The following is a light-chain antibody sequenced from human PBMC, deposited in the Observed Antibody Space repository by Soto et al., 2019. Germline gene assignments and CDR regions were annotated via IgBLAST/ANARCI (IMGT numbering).Light chain of an antibody. CDR3: QQLNSYPLT. Sequence: IQLPQSPSSLSASVGDRVTITCRASQGISSYLAWYQQKPGKAPKLLIYAASTLQSGVPSRFSCSGSGTGFTLTISSLQPEDFATYFCQQLNSYPLTFGGGTKVEIK. CDR2: AAS. J-gene: IGKJ4*01. V-gene: IGKV1-9*01. CDR1: QGISSY.